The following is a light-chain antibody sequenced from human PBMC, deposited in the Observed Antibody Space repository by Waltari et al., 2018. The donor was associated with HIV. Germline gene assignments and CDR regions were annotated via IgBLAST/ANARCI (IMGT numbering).Light chain of an antibody. CDR3: SSYTSISTLV. V-gene: IGLV2-14*01. CDR2: DVS. Sequence: QSALTQPASVSGSPGQSITISCTGTSSDVGGYHYVSWYQQHPGKAPKLMIYDVSNRPSGVSNRFSGSKSGNTASLTISGLQAEDDADYYCSSYTSISTLVFGGGTKLTVL. CDR1: SSDVGGYHY. J-gene: IGLJ2*01.